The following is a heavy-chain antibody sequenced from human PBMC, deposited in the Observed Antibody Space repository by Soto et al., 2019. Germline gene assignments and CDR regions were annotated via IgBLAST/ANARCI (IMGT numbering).Heavy chain of an antibody. CDR1: CYTFTSYG. CDR2: ISAYNGNT. J-gene: IGHJ4*02. V-gene: IGHV1-18*01. D-gene: IGHD2-8*01. CDR3: ARVYCTNGVCYTSEVDY. Sequence: ASVKVSCKASCYTFTSYGISWVRQAPGQGLEWMGWISAYNGNTNYAQKLQGRVTMTTDTSTSTAYMELRSLRSDDTAVYYCARVYCTNGVCYTSEVDYWGQGTLVTVSS.